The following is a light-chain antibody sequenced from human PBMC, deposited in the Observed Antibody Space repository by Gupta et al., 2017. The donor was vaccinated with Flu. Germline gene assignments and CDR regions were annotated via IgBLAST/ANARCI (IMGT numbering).Light chain of an antibody. J-gene: IGLJ1*01. V-gene: IGLV2-18*02. CDR2: EVS. CDR1: SSDVGSYNR. CDR3: SSYTSSSTYV. Sequence: QSALTQPPSVSGSPGQSVTISCTGTSSDVGSYNRVSWYQQPPGTAPKLMIYEVSNRPSGVPDRFSGSKSGNTASLTISGLHAEDEADYYCSSYTSSSTYVFGTGTKATVL.